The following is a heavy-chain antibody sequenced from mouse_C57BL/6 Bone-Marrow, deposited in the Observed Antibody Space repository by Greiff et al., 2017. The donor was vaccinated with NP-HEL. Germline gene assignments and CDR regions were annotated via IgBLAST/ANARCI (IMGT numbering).Heavy chain of an antibody. CDR2: IDPENCDT. D-gene: IGHD2-4*01. Sequence: VQLQQSGAELVRPGASVKLSCTASGFNITDDYMHWVKQRPEQGLEWIGWIDPENCDTEYASKFQGQAPITADTSSNTAYRQLSSLTSEGTAVYYCTRGYDYDEYYLDYWGQGTTLTVSS. CDR3: TRGYDYDEYYLDY. J-gene: IGHJ2*01. V-gene: IGHV14-4*01. CDR1: GFNITDDY.